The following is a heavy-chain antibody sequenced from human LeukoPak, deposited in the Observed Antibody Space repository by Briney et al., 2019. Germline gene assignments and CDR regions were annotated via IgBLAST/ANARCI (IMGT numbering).Heavy chain of an antibody. Sequence: GGSLRLSCAASGFTFSSYPMHWVRRASGKGLEFRSAIRGDGGTTYYADSVKGRFTISRDNSKNTVYLQMRSLRTEDMAMYYCARGPLSYTSRWPWNFDYWGQGTLVTVSS. J-gene: IGHJ4*02. CDR1: GFTFSSYP. V-gene: IGHV3-64*02. CDR2: IRGDGGTT. CDR3: ARGPLSYTSRWPWNFDY. D-gene: IGHD6-13*01.